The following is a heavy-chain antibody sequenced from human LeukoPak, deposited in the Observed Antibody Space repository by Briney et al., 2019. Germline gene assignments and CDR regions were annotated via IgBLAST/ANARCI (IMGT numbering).Heavy chain of an antibody. D-gene: IGHD4-17*01. J-gene: IGHJ4*02. V-gene: IGHV1-46*01. CDR3: ARGGTETTAPIDY. CDR1: GYTFITYY. Sequence: ASVKVSCKASGYTFITYYMHWVRQAPGQGLEWMGVINSSSGSTSYTQKFQGRVSMTRDTSTSTVDMELYSLRFDDTAVYYCARGGTETTAPIDYWGQGTLVTVSS. CDR2: INSSSGST.